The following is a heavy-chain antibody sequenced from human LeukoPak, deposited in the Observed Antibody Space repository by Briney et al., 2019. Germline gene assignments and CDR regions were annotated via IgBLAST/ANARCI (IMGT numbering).Heavy chain of an antibody. Sequence: SQTLSLTCTVSGGSISSGDYYWSWIRQPPGKGLEWIGYIYYSGSTYYNPSLKSRVTISVDTSKNQFSLKLSSLTAADTAVYYCARGKPYGDYSYWGQGTLVTVSS. J-gene: IGHJ4*02. CDR2: IYYSGST. D-gene: IGHD4-17*01. CDR3: ARGKPYGDYSY. CDR1: GGSISSGDYY. V-gene: IGHV4-30-4*01.